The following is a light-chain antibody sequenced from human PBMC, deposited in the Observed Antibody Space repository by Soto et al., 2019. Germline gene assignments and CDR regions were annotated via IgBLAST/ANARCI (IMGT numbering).Light chain of an antibody. V-gene: IGKV3-11*01. CDR1: QSINRH. CDR3: QQRSNWPPVT. CDR2: DAS. Sequence: EIVLTQSPATLSLSPGERATLSCRASQSINRHLAWYRQKPGQAPRLLIYDASNRATGIPARFSGSGSGTDFTLTISSLEPEDCGVYYCQQRSNWPPVTFGGGTKGEIK. J-gene: IGKJ4*01.